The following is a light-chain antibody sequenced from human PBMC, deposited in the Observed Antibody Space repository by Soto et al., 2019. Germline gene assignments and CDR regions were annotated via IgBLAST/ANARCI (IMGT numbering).Light chain of an antibody. V-gene: IGKV2-30*02. CDR2: KVS. J-gene: IGKJ5*01. Sequence: DVVMTQSPLSLPVTLGQPASISCRSNQSLVHSDGIAYFSWFQQRPGRSPRRLIYKVSNRESGFPDRFSVSGSGTDFALKSSRVEAEDVGVYYCMQGTHSPITFGQGTRLEIK. CDR3: MQGTHSPIT. CDR1: QSLVHSDGIAY.